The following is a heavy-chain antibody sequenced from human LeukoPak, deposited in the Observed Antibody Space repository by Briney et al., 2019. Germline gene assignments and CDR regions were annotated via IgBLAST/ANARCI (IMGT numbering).Heavy chain of an antibody. D-gene: IGHD1-26*01. CDR2: VNPNSGGT. CDR3: ARDRVGATGIDY. Sequence: ASVKVSCKASGYTLTGYYMHWVRQAPGQGLEWMGWVNPNSGGTNYAQKFQGRVTMTRDTSISTAYMELSKLRSDDTAVYYCARDRVGATGIDYWGQGTLVTVSS. CDR1: GYTLTGYY. V-gene: IGHV1-2*02. J-gene: IGHJ4*02.